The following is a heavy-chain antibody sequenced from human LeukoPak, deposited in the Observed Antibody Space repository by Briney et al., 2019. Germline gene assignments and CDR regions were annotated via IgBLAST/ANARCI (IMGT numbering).Heavy chain of an antibody. D-gene: IGHD4-17*01. V-gene: IGHV1-2*02. CDR1: GYTFTGYY. CDR3: ARGASGVYTVTTSWFDP. Sequence: ASVKVSCKASGYTFTGYYMHWVRQAPGQGLESMGWINPNSGGTNYAQKFQGRVTMTRDTSISTAYMELSRLRSDDTAVYYCARGASGVYTVTTSWFDPWGQGTLVTVSS. J-gene: IGHJ5*02. CDR2: INPNSGGT.